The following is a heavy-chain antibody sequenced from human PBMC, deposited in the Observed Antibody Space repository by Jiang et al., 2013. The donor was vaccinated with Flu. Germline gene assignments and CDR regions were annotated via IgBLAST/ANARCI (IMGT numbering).Heavy chain of an antibody. V-gene: IGHV1-69*04. CDR3: ARGGALAGDAFDI. D-gene: IGHD6-19*01. Sequence: SGAEVKSPGSSVRVSCKASGGTFSSFDVNWVRQAPGQGLEWMGRTIPIIGIPSLAQKFQGRLTITADMSTNTVYMQLSGLTSLDTAIYYCARGGALAGDAFDIWGQGTKVTVSS. CDR1: GGTFSSFD. CDR2: TIPIIGIP. J-gene: IGHJ3*02.